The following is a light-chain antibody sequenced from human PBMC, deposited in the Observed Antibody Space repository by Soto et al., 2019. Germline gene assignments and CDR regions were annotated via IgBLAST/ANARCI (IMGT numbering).Light chain of an antibody. V-gene: IGLV2-14*01. CDR2: EVT. CDR1: TNDIGAFNY. J-gene: IGLJ2*01. Sequence: QSVLTQPASVSGSPGQSITISCTGTTNDIGAFNYVSWYQQHPGKAPKLILYEVTNRPSGVSNRFSGSKSGNTAPLTISGLQAEDEADYYCSSYTSTSTRVFGGGTKLTVL. CDR3: SSYTSTSTRV.